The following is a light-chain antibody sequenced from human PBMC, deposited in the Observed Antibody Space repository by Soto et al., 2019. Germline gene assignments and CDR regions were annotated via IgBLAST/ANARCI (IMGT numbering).Light chain of an antibody. Sequence: DIVMTQSPDSLAVSLGERATINCKSSQSVLYSSNNKNYLAWYQQKPGQPPKLLIYWASTRESGVPDRFSGSGSGTDFTLTISSLRAEDVAVYYCQQSYSTPETFGQGTKLDIK. CDR3: QQSYSTPET. CDR2: WAS. J-gene: IGKJ2*01. CDR1: QSVLYSSNNKNY. V-gene: IGKV4-1*01.